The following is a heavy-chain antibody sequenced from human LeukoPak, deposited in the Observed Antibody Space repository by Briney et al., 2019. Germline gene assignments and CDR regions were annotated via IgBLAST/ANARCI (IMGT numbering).Heavy chain of an antibody. V-gene: IGHV3-7*05. CDR1: GFIFSSYW. J-gene: IGHJ6*02. Sequence: GGSLRLSCAASGFIFSSYWMNWVRQAPGKGPEWVANIKEDGSEKYYVDSVKGRFTITRANANNLLYQQMNSLRAEDTAVYYCVMDMDVWGQGTTVTVSS. CDR3: VMDMDV. CDR2: IKEDGSEK.